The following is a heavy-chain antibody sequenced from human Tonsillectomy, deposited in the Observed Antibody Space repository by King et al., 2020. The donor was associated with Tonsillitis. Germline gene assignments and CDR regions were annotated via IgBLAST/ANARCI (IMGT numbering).Heavy chain of an antibody. V-gene: IGHV1-8*01. J-gene: IGHJ3*02. CDR2: MNPNSGNT. D-gene: IGHD4-23*01. Sequence: QLVQSGAEVKKPGASVKVSCKASGYTFTSYDINWVRQATGQGLEWMGWMNPNSGNTGYAQKFQGRVTMTRNTSISTAYMELSSLRSEDTAVYYCASPSLNYGVNSDAFDIWGQGTMVTVSS. CDR1: GYTFTSYD. CDR3: ASPSLNYGVNSDAFDI.